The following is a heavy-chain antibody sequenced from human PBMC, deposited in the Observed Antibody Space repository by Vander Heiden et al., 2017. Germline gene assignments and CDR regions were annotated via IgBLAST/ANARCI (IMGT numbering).Heavy chain of an antibody. CDR3: ARDSYGDYDFDY. CDR2: ISSSSSYI. CDR1: GFTFSSYS. V-gene: IGHV3-21*01. J-gene: IGHJ4*02. Sequence: EVQLVESGGGLVKPGGSLRLSCAASGFTFSSYSMNWVRQGPGKGLEWVSSISSSSSYIYYADSVKGRFTISRDNAKNSLYLQMNSLRAEDTAVYYCARDSYGDYDFDYWGQGTLVTVSS. D-gene: IGHD4-17*01.